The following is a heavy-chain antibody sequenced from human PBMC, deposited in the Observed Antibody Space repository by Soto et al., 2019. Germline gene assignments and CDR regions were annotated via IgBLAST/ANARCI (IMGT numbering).Heavy chain of an antibody. Sequence: SETLSLTCAVSGYSISSGYYWGWIRQPPGKGLEWIGSIYHSGSTYYNPSLKSRVTISLATSKNQFSLRLNSVTGADTAVYYCAGSETRGVILDFWGQGTLVTVSS. CDR1: GYSISSGYY. V-gene: IGHV4-38-2*01. CDR3: AGSETRGVILDF. CDR2: IYHSGST. D-gene: IGHD3-10*01. J-gene: IGHJ4*02.